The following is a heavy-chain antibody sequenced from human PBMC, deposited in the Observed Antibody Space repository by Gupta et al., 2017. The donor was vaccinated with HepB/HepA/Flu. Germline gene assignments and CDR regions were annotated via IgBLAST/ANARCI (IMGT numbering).Heavy chain of an antibody. CDR2: ISGSGGST. D-gene: IGHD3-22*01. CDR1: GFTFSSYA. CDR3: AKVRRGRIVVPYYFDY. J-gene: IGHJ4*02. V-gene: IGHV3-23*01. Sequence: EVQLLESGGGLVQPGGSLRLSCAASGFTFSSYAMSWVRQAPGKGLEWVSAISGSGGSTYYADSVKGRFTISRDNSKNKLYLQMNSLRAEDTAVYYCAKVRRGRIVVPYYFDYWGQGTLVTVSS.